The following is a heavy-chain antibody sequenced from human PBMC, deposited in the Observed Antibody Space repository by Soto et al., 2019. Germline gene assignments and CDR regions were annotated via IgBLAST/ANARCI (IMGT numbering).Heavy chain of an antibody. CDR2: IIPIFGTA. J-gene: IGHJ6*02. CDR3: ASGSIAAAGKDHYYYYYGMDV. D-gene: IGHD6-13*01. V-gene: IGHV1-69*13. Sequence: VASVKVSCKASGGTFSSYAISWVRQAPGQGLEWMGGIIPIFGTANYAQKFQGRVTITADESTSTAYMELSSLRSEDTAVYYCASGSIAAAGKDHYYYYYGMDVWGQGTTVTVSS. CDR1: GGTFSSYA.